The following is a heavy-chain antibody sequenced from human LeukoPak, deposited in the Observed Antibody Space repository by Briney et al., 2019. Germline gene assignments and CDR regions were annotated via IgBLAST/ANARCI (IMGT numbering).Heavy chain of an antibody. D-gene: IGHD3-10*01. CDR1: GFTFSSYA. CDR2: ISYDGSNI. V-gene: IGHV3-30*04. J-gene: IGHJ4*02. Sequence: GGSLRLSCAASGFTFSSYAMHWVRQAPGKGLEWVAVISYDGSNIYYADSVKGRFTISRDNSKNTLYLQMNSLRAEDTAVYYCAGITMVRGVTDSDFDYWGQGTLVTVSS. CDR3: AGITMVRGVTDSDFDY.